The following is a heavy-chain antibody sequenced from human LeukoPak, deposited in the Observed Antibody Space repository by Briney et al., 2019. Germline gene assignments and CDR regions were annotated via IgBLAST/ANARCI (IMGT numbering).Heavy chain of an antibody. J-gene: IGHJ4*02. D-gene: IGHD2-8*02. CDR2: IFPSVGEI. Sequence: PGRSLRLSCAASGFTFSTLAMIWVRQPPGKGLEWVSSIFPSVGEIHYADSVRGRFTISRDNSKSTLSLQMNSLRAEDTAIYYCATYRQVLLPFESWGEGTLVTVSS. CDR1: GFTFSTLA. CDR3: ATYRQVLLPFES. V-gene: IGHV3-23*01.